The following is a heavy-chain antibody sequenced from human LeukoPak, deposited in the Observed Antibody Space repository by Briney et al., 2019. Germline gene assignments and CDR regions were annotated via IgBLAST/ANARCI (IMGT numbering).Heavy chain of an antibody. J-gene: IGHJ3*02. CDR1: GGSISSGDYC. CDR3: ARDGTTDNAFDI. D-gene: IGHD1-7*01. CDR2: IYYSGST. Sequence: NPSETLSLTCTVSGGSISSGDYCWSWIRQPPGKGLEWIGYIYYSGSTYYNPSLKSRVTISVDTSKNQFSLKLSSVTAADTAVYYCARDGTTDNAFDIWGQGTMVTVSS. V-gene: IGHV4-30-4*08.